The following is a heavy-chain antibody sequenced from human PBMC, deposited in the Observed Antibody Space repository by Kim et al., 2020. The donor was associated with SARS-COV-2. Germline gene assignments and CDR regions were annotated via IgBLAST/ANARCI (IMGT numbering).Heavy chain of an antibody. CDR3: ARDLAYSGYDDPDY. J-gene: IGHJ4*02. CDR1: GYSISSGYY. D-gene: IGHD5-12*01. CDR2: IYHSGST. V-gene: IGHV4-38-2*02. Sequence: SETLSLTCTVSGYSISSGYYWGWIRQPPGKGLEWIGSIYHSGSTYYNPSLKSRVTISVDTSKNQFSLKLSSVTAADTAVYYCARDLAYSGYDDPDYWGQGTLVTVSS.